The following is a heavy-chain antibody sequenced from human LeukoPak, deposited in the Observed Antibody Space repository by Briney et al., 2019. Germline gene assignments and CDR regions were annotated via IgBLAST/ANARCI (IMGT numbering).Heavy chain of an antibody. Sequence: PSETLSLTCTVSGYSISSGYYWSWIRQPPGKGLEWIGYIYYSGSTNYNPSLKSRADMSIDMSENQLSLKLSSVTAADTAVYYCARGSASSIVVAGTLLYYYLYGMDVWGQGTTVSVSS. V-gene: IGHV4-61*01. D-gene: IGHD6-19*01. CDR2: IYYSGST. J-gene: IGHJ6*02. CDR1: GYSISSGYY. CDR3: ARGSASSIVVAGTLLYYYLYGMDV.